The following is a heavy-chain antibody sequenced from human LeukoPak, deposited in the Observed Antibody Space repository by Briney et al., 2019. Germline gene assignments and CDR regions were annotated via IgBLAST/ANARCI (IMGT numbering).Heavy chain of an antibody. V-gene: IGHV1-58*02. CDR3: GAGGFYYYYGMDV. CDR1: GFTFTSSA. D-gene: IGHD4-23*01. Sequence: SVKVSCKGSGFTFTSSAMQWVRQARGQRLEWIGWIVVGSGNTNYAQKFQERVTITRDMSTSTAYMELSSLRSEDTAVYYCGAGGFYYYYGMDVWGQGTTVTVSS. CDR2: IVVGSGNT. J-gene: IGHJ6*02.